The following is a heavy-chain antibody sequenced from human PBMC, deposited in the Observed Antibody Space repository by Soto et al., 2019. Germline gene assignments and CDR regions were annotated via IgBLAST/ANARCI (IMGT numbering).Heavy chain of an antibody. D-gene: IGHD1-7*01. Sequence: GGSLRLSCAASGFTVSSNYMSWVRQAPGKGLEWVSVIYSGGSTYYADSVKGRFTISRHNSKNTLYLQMNSLRAEDTAVYYCARYVLESTRTKDAFDIWGQGTMVTVSS. CDR2: IYSGGST. V-gene: IGHV3-53*04. CDR1: GFTVSSNY. CDR3: ARYVLESTRTKDAFDI. J-gene: IGHJ3*02.